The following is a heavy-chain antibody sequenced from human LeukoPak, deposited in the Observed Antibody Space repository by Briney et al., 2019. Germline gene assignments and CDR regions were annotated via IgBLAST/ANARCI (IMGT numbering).Heavy chain of an antibody. Sequence: ASVKVSCKVPGYTLTELSMHWVRQAPGKGLEWMGGFDPEDGETIYAQKFQGRVTMTEDTSTDTAYMELSSLRSEDTAVYYCATGPSITMVRGVINPYYYYGMGVWGKGTTVTVSS. D-gene: IGHD3-10*01. CDR1: GYTLTELS. V-gene: IGHV1-24*01. CDR2: FDPEDGET. J-gene: IGHJ6*04. CDR3: ATGPSITMVRGVINPYYYYGMGV.